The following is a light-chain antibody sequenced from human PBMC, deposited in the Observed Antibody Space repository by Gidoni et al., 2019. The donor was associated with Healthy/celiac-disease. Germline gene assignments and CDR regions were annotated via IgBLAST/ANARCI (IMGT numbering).Light chain of an antibody. CDR3: QQYGSSTWT. V-gene: IGKV3-20*01. Sequence: EIVLTQSPCTLSLSPGERATLSCRASQSVSSSYLAWYQQKPVQAPRLLIYGASSRATGIPDRFSGSGSGTDFTLTISRLEPENFAVYYCQQYGSSTWTFGQGTKVEIK. CDR1: QSVSSSY. CDR2: GAS. J-gene: IGKJ1*01.